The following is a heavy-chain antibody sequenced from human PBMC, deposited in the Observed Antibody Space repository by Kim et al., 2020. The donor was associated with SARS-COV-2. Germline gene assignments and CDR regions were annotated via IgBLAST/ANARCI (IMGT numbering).Heavy chain of an antibody. CDR1: GGSISSYY. CDR2: IYYSGST. CDR3: ARAPPIAAAMIIDY. Sequence: SETLSLTCTVSGGSISSYYWSWIRQPPGKGLEWIGYIYYSGSTNYNPSLKSRVTISVDTSKNQFSLKLSSVTAADTAVYYCARAPPIAAAMIIDYWGQGTLVTVSS. J-gene: IGHJ4*02. D-gene: IGHD6-13*01. V-gene: IGHV4-59*01.